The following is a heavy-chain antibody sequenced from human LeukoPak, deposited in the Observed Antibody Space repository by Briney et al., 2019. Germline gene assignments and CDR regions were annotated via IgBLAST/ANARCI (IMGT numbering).Heavy chain of an antibody. J-gene: IGHJ2*01. CDR3: ARHLSRTYSYAPYGYFDL. CDR1: GGSISSYY. D-gene: IGHD5-18*01. CDR2: IYCSGST. V-gene: IGHV4-59*08. Sequence: SETLSLTCTVSGGSISSYYWSWIRQPPGKGLEWIGYIYCSGSTNYNPSLKSRVTISVDTSKNQFSLKLSSVTAADTAVYYCARHLSRTYSYAPYGYFDLWGRGTLVTVSS.